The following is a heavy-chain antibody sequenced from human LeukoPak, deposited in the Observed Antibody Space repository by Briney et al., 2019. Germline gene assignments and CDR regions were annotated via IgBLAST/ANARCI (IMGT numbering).Heavy chain of an antibody. CDR1: GFTFSSHW. Sequence: PGGSLRLSCAASGFTFSSHWMSWVRQAPGKGLEWVANIKQDGSEKYYVDSVKGRFTISRDNAKNSLYLQMNSLRAEDTAVYYCARVFYDILTGYRTFDYWGQGTLVTVSS. D-gene: IGHD3-9*01. J-gene: IGHJ4*02. V-gene: IGHV3-7*01. CDR3: ARVFYDILTGYRTFDY. CDR2: IKQDGSEK.